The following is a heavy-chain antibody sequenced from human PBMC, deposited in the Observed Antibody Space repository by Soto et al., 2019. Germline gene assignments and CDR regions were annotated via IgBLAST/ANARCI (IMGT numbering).Heavy chain of an antibody. Sequence: QVQLVQSGAEEKKPGASVKVSCKASGYTFTNYAMHWVRQAPGQRLEWMGWINAGNGNTKYSQKFQGRVTITRDTSARTAYMEPSSMRSEDTAVYYCARVSGYYLPDYWGQGTLVTVSS. V-gene: IGHV1-3*05. CDR2: INAGNGNT. CDR3: ARVSGYYLPDY. CDR1: GYTFTNYA. D-gene: IGHD5-12*01. J-gene: IGHJ4*02.